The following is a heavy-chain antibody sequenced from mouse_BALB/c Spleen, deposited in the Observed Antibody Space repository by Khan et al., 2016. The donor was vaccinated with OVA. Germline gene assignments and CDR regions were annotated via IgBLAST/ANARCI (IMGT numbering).Heavy chain of an antibody. D-gene: IGHD1-3*01. V-gene: IGHV2-9*02. CDR3: ARLEDI. CDR1: GFPLPSFG. Sequence: VQLQESGPGLVAPSQSLSITCTVSGFPLPSFGEPWFAHPPGRGLSGLGVFWAGGSTNYNSALMSRLSISKDNSKSQVFLKMNSLQTDDTAMYYCARLEDIWGQGTTLTVSS. CDR2: FWAGGST. J-gene: IGHJ2*01.